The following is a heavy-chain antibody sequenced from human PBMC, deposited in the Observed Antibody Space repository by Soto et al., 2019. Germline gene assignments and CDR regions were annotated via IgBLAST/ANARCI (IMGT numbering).Heavy chain of an antibody. CDR1: GDSFSTYD. D-gene: IGHD2-2*01. CDR3: ATDSGIVAVPAAMGFDY. Sequence: QVQLVQSGAQVKKPGSSVKVSCKASGDSFSTYDVSWVRQAPGQGLEWMGKFIPLLRSTTYAQKFRGRVTITADETTSTAYMDLTSLTAEDTAVYYCATDSGIVAVPAAMGFDYWGQGTLVTVSS. J-gene: IGHJ4*02. V-gene: IGHV1-69*11. CDR2: FIPLLRST.